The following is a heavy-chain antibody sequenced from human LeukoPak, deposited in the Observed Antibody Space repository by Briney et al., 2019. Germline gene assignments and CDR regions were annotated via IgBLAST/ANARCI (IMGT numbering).Heavy chain of an antibody. Sequence: ASVKVSCKASGYTFTGYLIHWVRQAPGQGLEWMGWINPNSGGTNYAQKFQGRVTMTRDTSISTAYMELSRLRSDDTAVYYCARGGIQLWLRPTTYYFDYWGQGTLVTVSS. V-gene: IGHV1-2*02. CDR2: INPNSGGT. CDR1: GYTFTGYL. J-gene: IGHJ4*02. CDR3: ARGGIQLWLRPTTYYFDY. D-gene: IGHD5-18*01.